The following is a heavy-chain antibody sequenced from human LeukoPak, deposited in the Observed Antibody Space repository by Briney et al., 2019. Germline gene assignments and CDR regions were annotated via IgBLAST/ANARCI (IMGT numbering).Heavy chain of an antibody. CDR1: GFTFSSYG. V-gene: IGHV3-30*18. CDR2: ISYDGSNK. CDR3: AKPYLHSMVRGYYYYGMDV. Sequence: GGSLRLSCAASGFTFSSYGMHWVRQAPGKGLEWVAVISYDGSNKYCGDSVKGRFTISRDNSKNTLYLQMNSLRAEDTAVYYCAKPYLHSMVRGYYYYGMDVWGKGTTVTVSS. J-gene: IGHJ6*04. D-gene: IGHD3-10*01.